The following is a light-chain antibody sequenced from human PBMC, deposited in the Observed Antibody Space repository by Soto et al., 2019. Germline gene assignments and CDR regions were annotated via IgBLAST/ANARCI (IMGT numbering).Light chain of an antibody. CDR1: QSISHY. J-gene: IGKJ2*01. V-gene: IGKV1-39*01. Sequence: DIQMTQSPSSLSASVQDRVTITCRASQSISHYLNWYQQQPGTAPKLLIYAASSLQSWVPSRFSGSGSGTDFSLTISALQPEDFATYYCQQSYSAPRTFGQGTKLGIK. CDR3: QQSYSAPRT. CDR2: AAS.